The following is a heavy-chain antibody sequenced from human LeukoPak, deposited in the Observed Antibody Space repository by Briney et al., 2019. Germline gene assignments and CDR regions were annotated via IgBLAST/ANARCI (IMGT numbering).Heavy chain of an antibody. V-gene: IGHV4-39*07. D-gene: IGHD2-15*01. CDR2: INHSGST. CDR1: GGSISSSSYY. Sequence: SETLSLTCTVSGGSISSSSYYWGWIRQPPGKGLEWIGEINHSGSTNYNPSLKSRVTISVDTSKNQFSLKLSSVTAADTAVYYCARGGWRNFDYWGQGTLVTVSS. CDR3: ARGGWRNFDY. J-gene: IGHJ4*02.